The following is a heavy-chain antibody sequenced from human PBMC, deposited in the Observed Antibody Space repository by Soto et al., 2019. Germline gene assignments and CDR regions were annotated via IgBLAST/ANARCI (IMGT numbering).Heavy chain of an antibody. D-gene: IGHD1-26*01. CDR1: GYTFTSYA. J-gene: IGHJ2*01. CDR2: ISAVNGNT. V-gene: IGHV1-3*01. CDR3: ARGGSLYWYFDL. Sequence: ASVKVSCKASGYTFTSYAMHWVRQAPGQRLEWMGWISAVNGNTKYSQKFQGRVTITRDTSASTAYMELSSLRSEDTAVYYCARGGSLYWYFDLWGRGTLVTVSS.